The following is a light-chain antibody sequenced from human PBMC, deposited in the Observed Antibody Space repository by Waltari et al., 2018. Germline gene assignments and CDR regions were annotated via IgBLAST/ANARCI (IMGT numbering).Light chain of an antibody. CDR2: DVS. CDR1: SNDVRGNIS. Sequence: QSALTQPASVSGSPRQSVTIFSAGTSNDVRGNISVSWYQEHPGQAPRVIIYDVSDRPSGVSDRFSGSKSGNTASLTISGLQADDEADYYCSSQSSNDVVLFGGGTKLTVL. V-gene: IGLV2-14*01. CDR3: SSQSSNDVVL. J-gene: IGLJ2*01.